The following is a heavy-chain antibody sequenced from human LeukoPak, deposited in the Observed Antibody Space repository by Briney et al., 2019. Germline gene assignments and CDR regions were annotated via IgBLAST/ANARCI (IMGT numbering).Heavy chain of an antibody. D-gene: IGHD6-6*01. V-gene: IGHV1-69*06. CDR3: ARGWIAARRSERPGYYMDV. CDR1: GGTFSSYA. J-gene: IGHJ6*03. CDR2: IIPIFGTA. Sequence: ASVKVSCKASGGTFSSYAISWVRQAPGQGLEWMGRIIPIFGTANYAQKFQGRVTITVDKSTSTAYMELSSLRSEDTAVYYCARGWIAARRSERPGYYMDVWGKGTTVTVSS.